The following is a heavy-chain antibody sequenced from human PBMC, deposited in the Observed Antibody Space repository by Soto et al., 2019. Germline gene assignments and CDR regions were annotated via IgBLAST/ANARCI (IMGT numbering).Heavy chain of an antibody. V-gene: IGHV4-31*03. CDR3: ARDCSGGSCFDY. D-gene: IGHD2-15*01. CDR1: GGSISSGGYY. J-gene: IGHJ4*02. CDR2: IDYSGST. Sequence: QVQLQDSGPGLVKPSQTLSLTCTVSGGSISSGGYYWSWIRQHPGKGLEWIGYIDYSGSTYYNPSLKSRVTISVDTSKNQFSLKLSSVTAADTAVYYCARDCSGGSCFDYWGQGTLVTVSS.